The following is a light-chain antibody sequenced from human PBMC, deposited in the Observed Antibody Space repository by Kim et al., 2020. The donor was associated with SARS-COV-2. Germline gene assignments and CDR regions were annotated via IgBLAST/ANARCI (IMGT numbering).Light chain of an antibody. CDR3: SSYAGTNRFVV. CDR1: NGDVGAYNS. V-gene: IGLV2-8*01. CDR2: EVT. J-gene: IGLJ2*01. Sequence: QSALTQPPSASGSPGQSVTISCTGTNGDVGAYNSVSWYQQYPGKAPKLLIYEVTKRPSGVPDRFSGSKSVNTASLTVSGHQPDDEAHYHCSSYAGTNRFVVFGGGTQLAVL.